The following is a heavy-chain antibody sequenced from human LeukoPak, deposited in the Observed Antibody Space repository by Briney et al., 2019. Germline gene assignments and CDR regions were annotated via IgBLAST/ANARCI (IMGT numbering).Heavy chain of an antibody. Sequence: PSETLSLTCGVSGGSLSFYYWSWIRQSPGKGLEWIAEISQNGDSNYNMSLKSRVTISLDKSKNQVSLKLNSVTAADTAVYYCARVGWSFGYAPWYFDPWGRGTLVTVSS. CDR1: GGSLSFYY. V-gene: IGHV4-34*01. CDR3: ARVGWSFGYAPWYFDP. J-gene: IGHJ2*01. D-gene: IGHD5-12*01. CDR2: ISQNGDS.